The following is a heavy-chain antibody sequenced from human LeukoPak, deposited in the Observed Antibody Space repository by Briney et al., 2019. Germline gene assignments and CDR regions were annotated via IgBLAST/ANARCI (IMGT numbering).Heavy chain of an antibody. D-gene: IGHD6-19*01. CDR3: AKGSGSGWYGWFDP. CDR2: IDASSVNT. CDR1: RFTFSGYA. V-gene: IGHV3-23*01. Sequence: PGGSLRLSCAASRFTFSGYAMYWVRQAPGKGLEWVSCIDASSVNTYYADSVKGRFTISRDNSRNTLYLQMNSLRAEDTAVYYCAKGSGSGWYGWFDPWGQGTLVTVSS. J-gene: IGHJ5*02.